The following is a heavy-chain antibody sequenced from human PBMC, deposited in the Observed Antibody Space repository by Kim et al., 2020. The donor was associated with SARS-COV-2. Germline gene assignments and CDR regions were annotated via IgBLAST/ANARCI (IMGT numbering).Heavy chain of an antibody. CDR3: ARDEGGYSSSWGCDY. D-gene: IGHD6-6*01. J-gene: IGHJ4*02. V-gene: IGHV3-30*07. Sequence: ADSGKGRFTIARGNSKNTLYLQMNSLRAEDTAVYYCARDEGGYSSSWGCDYWGQGTLVTVSS.